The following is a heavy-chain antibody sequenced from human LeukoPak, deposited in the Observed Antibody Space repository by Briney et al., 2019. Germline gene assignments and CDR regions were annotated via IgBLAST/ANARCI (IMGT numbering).Heavy chain of an antibody. CDR3: ASYYDSSGYYVDY. D-gene: IGHD3-22*01. J-gene: IGHJ4*02. CDR1: GGSISSYY. CDR2: IYTSGST. V-gene: IGHV4-4*07. Sequence: ETLSLTCTVSGGSISSYYWSWIRQPAGKGLEWIGRIYTSGSTNYNPSLKSRVTISVDTSKNQFSLKLSSVTAADTAVYYCASYYDSSGYYVDYWGQGTLVTVSS.